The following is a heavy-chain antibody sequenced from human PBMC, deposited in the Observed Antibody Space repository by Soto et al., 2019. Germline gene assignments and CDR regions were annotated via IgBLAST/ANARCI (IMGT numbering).Heavy chain of an antibody. D-gene: IGHD4-17*01. CDR2: IHYSGST. Sequence: SETLSLTCTVSGGSISGSYWSWIRQTPGKVLEWVGYIHYSGSTNYNPSLKSRVTMSVDSAKNQFSLQLTSVTAADTAVYYCARGNDYGGVPFDYWGQGLLVTVSS. V-gene: IGHV4-59*12. CDR1: GGSISGSY. J-gene: IGHJ4*02. CDR3: ARGNDYGGVPFDY.